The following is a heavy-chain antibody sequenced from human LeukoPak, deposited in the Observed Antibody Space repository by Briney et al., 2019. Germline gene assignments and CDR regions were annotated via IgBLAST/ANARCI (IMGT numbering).Heavy chain of an antibody. J-gene: IGHJ4*02. Sequence: GGSLRLSCAASGFTFDDYGMSWVRQAPGKGLEWVSVIYSGGNTYYADSVKGRFTISRDNSKNTLYLQMDSLRAEDTAVYYCARSSDWYFLDYWGQGTLVTVSS. CDR3: ARSSDWYFLDY. CDR1: GFTFDDYG. V-gene: IGHV3-53*01. CDR2: IYSGGNT. D-gene: IGHD6-13*01.